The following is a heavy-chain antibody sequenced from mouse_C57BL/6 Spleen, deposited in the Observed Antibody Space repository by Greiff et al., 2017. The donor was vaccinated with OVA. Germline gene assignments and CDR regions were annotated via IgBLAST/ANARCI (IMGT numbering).Heavy chain of an antibody. CDR2: ISYDGSN. D-gene: IGHD1-1*01. V-gene: IGHV3-6*01. CDR1: GYSITSGYY. CDR3: ARESSYGSFDY. J-gene: IGHJ2*01. Sequence: ESGPGLVKPSQSLSLTCSVTGYSITSGYYWNWIRQFPGNKLEWMGYISYDGSNNYNPSLKNRISITRDTSKNQFFLKLNSVTTEDTATYYCARESSYGSFDYWGQGTTLTVSS.